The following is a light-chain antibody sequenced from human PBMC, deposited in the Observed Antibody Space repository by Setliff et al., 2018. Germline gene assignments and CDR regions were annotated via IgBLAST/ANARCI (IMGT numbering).Light chain of an antibody. CDR2: STN. V-gene: IGLV1-44*01. CDR1: SSNLGAGFS. Sequence: QSVLTQPPSVSGAPGQRVSISCTGSSSNLGAGFSVHWYQQLPGTAPKLLIYSTNRSPSGVPDRFSASKSGTSASLAISGLQSEDEADYYCAAWDDSLNAVLFGGGTKVTVL. J-gene: IGLJ2*01. CDR3: AAWDDSLNAVL.